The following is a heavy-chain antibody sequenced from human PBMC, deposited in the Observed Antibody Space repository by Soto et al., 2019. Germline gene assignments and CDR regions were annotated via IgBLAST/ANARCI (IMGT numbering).Heavy chain of an antibody. CDR2: ISGGGGSTR. CDR1: GFTFSDYY. D-gene: IGHD3-22*01. CDR3: ARVRGYYDSSGFDS. V-gene: IGHV3-11*01. Sequence: QVQLVESGGGLVKPGGYLRLYCAASGFTFSDYYMSWIRQAPGKGLEWVSYISGGGGSTRSYADSVKGRFTISRDNAQNSLYLQMNSLRAEDTAVYYCARVRGYYDSSGFDSWGQGTLVTVSS. J-gene: IGHJ4*02.